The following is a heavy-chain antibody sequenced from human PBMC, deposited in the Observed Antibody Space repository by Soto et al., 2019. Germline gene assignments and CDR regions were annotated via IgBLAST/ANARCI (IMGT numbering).Heavy chain of an antibody. CDR1: GGTFSSYA. J-gene: IGHJ4*02. D-gene: IGHD2-15*01. CDR3: ARGAEVVAATAY. V-gene: IGHV1-69*13. CDR2: IIPIFGTA. Sequence: SVKVSCKASGGTFSSYAISWVRQAPGQGLEWMGGIIPIFGTANYAQKFQGRVTITADESTSTAYMELSSLRSEDTAVYCCARGAEVVAATAYWGQGTLVTVSS.